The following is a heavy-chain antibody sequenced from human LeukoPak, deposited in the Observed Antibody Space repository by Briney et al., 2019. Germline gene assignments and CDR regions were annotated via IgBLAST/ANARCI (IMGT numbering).Heavy chain of an antibody. Sequence: SETLSLTCAVYGGSFSDYYWSWIRQSPGKGLEWIGEINHSGSTYYNPSLKSRVTISVDTSKNQFSLKLSSVTAADTAVYYCARGTMIFTVWGQGTLVTVSS. CDR1: GGSFSDYY. D-gene: IGHD3-22*01. J-gene: IGHJ4*02. V-gene: IGHV4-34*01. CDR3: ARGTMIFTV. CDR2: INHSGST.